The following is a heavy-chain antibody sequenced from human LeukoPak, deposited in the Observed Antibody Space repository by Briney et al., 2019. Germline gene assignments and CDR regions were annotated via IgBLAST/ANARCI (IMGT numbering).Heavy chain of an antibody. CDR2: INPNSGGT. V-gene: IGHV1-2*02. CDR3: ARAALDSSGYYYAY. Sequence: ASVKVSCKASGYTFTGYYMHWVRQAPGQGLGWMGWINPNSGGTNYAQKFQGRVTMTRDTSISTAYMELSRLRSDDTAVYYCARAALDSSGYYYAYWGQGTLVTVSS. D-gene: IGHD3-22*01. J-gene: IGHJ4*02. CDR1: GYTFTGYY.